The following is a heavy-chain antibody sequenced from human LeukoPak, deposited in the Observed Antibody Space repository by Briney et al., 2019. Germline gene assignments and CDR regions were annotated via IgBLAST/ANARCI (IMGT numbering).Heavy chain of an antibody. J-gene: IGHJ6*03. D-gene: IGHD2-8*01. CDR1: GASISSHF. V-gene: IGHV4-59*11. CDR3: AKTQEQPRERCVVQNYMYI. Sequence: SETLSLTCTVSGASISSHFWTWVRQPPGKGLELIGYIYYTGTTKYNPSLKSRVTISVDTSKNQFSLTLSSVTAADTADYYCAKTQEQPRERCVVQNYMYIWGKGTTVTVSS. CDR2: IYYTGTT.